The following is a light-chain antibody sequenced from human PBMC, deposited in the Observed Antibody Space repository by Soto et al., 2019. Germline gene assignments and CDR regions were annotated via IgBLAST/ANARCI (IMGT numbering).Light chain of an antibody. CDR2: KVS. CDR1: QSLVHRDGNTY. Sequence: DVVVTQSPLSLPVTLGQAASISCRSSQSLVHRDGNTYLSWFRQRPGQSPRRLIYKVSNREAGDPDRFSGSGSGTDFTLKISRVEAEDVGHYYCMQGSHWPPITFGQGTRLEIK. J-gene: IGKJ5*01. V-gene: IGKV2-30*02. CDR3: MQGSHWPPIT.